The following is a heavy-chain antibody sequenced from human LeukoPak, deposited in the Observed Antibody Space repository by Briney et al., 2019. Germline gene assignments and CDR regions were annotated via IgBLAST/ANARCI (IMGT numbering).Heavy chain of an antibody. CDR3: ASSKGTTVTTSHLYYMDV. V-gene: IGHV1-18*01. CDR1: GYTFTRFG. J-gene: IGHJ6*03. D-gene: IGHD4-11*01. CDR2: ISPYNGNT. Sequence: ASVKVSCKASGYTFTRFGITWVRQAPGQGLEWMGWISPYNGNTNYEQKLQGRVTMTTDTSTSTAYMELRSLRSDDTAVYFCASSKGTTVTTSHLYYMDVWGKGTTVTVSS.